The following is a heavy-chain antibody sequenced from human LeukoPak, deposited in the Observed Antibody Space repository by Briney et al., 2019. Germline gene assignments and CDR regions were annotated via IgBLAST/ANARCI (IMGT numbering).Heavy chain of an antibody. J-gene: IGHJ4*02. CDR1: GFTFSNFH. CDR3: ARGRSCRSTSCYCDY. Sequence: GGSLRLSCAASGFTFSNFHLKWVAQAPGKGLEWVSSLSSSSSYLYYADAVKGRFTISRDNAKNSLYLQMNSLRAEDAAVYYCARGRSCRSTSCYCDYWGQGTLVTVSS. D-gene: IGHD2-2*01. CDR2: LSSSSSYL. V-gene: IGHV3-21*01.